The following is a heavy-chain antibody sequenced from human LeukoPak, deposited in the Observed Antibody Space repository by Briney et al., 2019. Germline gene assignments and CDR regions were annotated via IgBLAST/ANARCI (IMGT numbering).Heavy chain of an antibody. J-gene: IGHJ4*02. CDR3: AISGYDPGANFDY. CDR1: GGSISSSSYY. D-gene: IGHD5-12*01. Sequence: SETLSLTCIVSGGSISSSSYYWGLIRQPPGKGLQWIGSIYYSGSTYYNPSLKSRVTISVDTSKNQFSLKLSSVTAADTAVYYCAISGYDPGANFDYWGQGTLVTVSS. V-gene: IGHV4-39*07. CDR2: IYYSGST.